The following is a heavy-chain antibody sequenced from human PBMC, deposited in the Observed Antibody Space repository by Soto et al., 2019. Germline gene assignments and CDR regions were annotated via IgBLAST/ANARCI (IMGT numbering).Heavy chain of an antibody. J-gene: IGHJ6*02. Sequence: ASVKVSCKASGYTFTGYYMHWVRQAPGQGLEWMGWINPNSGGTNYAQKFQGWVTMTRDTSISTAYMELSRLRSDDTAVYYCARDPYTMVRGVIITRYYGMDVWGQGTTVTVSS. CDR2: INPNSGGT. V-gene: IGHV1-2*04. CDR1: GYTFTGYY. D-gene: IGHD3-10*01. CDR3: ARDPYTMVRGVIITRYYGMDV.